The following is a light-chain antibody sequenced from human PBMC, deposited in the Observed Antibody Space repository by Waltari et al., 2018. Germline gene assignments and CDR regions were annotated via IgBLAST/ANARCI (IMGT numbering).Light chain of an antibody. CDR1: STDLASYNL. J-gene: IGLJ1*01. Sequence: QSALSQPASVSGSPGQSLTITCTGASTDLASYNLGAWYQHHPNRAPTLIIYEATKRPSGISHRFSGAKSGATASLRISGLQADDEADYYCCSYTGSSTSYGCGGGTKVTVL. V-gene: IGLV2-23*01. CDR2: EAT. CDR3: CSYTGSSTSYG.